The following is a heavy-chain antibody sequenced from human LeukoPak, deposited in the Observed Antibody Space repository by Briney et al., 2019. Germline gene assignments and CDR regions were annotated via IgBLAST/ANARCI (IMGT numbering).Heavy chain of an antibody. CDR2: IYTSGST. D-gene: IGHD3-22*01. V-gene: IGHV4-4*07. CDR3: ARGDYDSSGYHFEDY. CDR1: GGSISSYY. J-gene: IGHJ4*02. Sequence: SETLSLTCTVSGGSISSYYWSWIRQPAGKGLEWIGRIYTSGSTNYNPSLKSRVTMSVDTSKNQFSLKLSSVTAADTAVYYCARGDYDSSGYHFEDYWGQGTLATVSS.